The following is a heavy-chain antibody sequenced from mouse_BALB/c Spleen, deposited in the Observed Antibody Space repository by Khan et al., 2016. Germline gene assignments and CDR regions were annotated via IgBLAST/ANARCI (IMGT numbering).Heavy chain of an antibody. J-gene: IGHJ2*01. V-gene: IGHV3-5*02. CDR1: GISITTGNYR. CDR2: IYYSGTI. CDR3: ARRFHYFDY. Sequence: EVQLQESGPGLVKPSQTVSLTCTVTGISITTGNYRWSWIRQFPGNKLEWIGYIYYSGTITYNPSLTSRTTITRDTSKNQFFLEINSLTAEDTATYYCARRFHYFDYWGQGTTLTVSS.